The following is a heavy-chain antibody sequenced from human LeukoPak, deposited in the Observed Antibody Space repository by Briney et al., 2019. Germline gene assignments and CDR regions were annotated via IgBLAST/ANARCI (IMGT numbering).Heavy chain of an antibody. D-gene: IGHD1-26*01. CDR3: ARAPWELHAFDI. Sequence: GGSLRLSCAASGFTFSDYYMIWIRQAPGKGLEWLSYITTIGYITYYADSVKGRFTISRDNAKNSLYLQMNSLRTEDTAVYFCARAPWELHAFDIWGQGALVTVSS. V-gene: IGHV3-11*01. CDR1: GFTFSDYY. J-gene: IGHJ3*02. CDR2: ITTIGYIT.